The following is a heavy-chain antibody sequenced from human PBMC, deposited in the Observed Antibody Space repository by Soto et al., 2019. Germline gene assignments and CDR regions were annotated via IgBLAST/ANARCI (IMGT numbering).Heavy chain of an antibody. CDR2: IKSKTDGGTT. V-gene: IGHV3-15*07. CDR1: GVTFSNAW. D-gene: IGHD2-8*01. Sequence: EVQLVESGGGLVKPGGSLRLSCAASGVTFSNAWMNWVRQAPGKGLEWVGRIKSKTDGGTTDYAAPVKGRFTISRDDSKNTLYLQMNSVETEDTAVYYCAADRCLNGVCYLGWWWCQGTLVTVSS. CDR3: AADRCLNGVCYLGWW. J-gene: IGHJ4*02.